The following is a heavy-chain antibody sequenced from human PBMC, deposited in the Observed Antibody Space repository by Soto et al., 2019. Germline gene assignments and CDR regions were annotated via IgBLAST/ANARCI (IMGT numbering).Heavy chain of an antibody. CDR2: ISGSVAST. J-gene: IGHJ4*02. CDR1: GFTFSGYA. V-gene: IGHV3-23*01. Sequence: GGSLRLSCEASGFTFSGYAMSCVRQAPWKGLEWVSSISGSVASTHYGDSVKGRFTISRDKSKNTLFLQMNSLRAEDTAVYYCTKGGYSAGSFDYWGQGTLVTVSS. D-gene: IGHD6-19*01. CDR3: TKGGYSAGSFDY.